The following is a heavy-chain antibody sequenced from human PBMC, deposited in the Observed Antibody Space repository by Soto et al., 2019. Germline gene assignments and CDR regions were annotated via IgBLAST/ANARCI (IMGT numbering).Heavy chain of an antibody. D-gene: IGHD3-10*01. V-gene: IGHV3-53*04. CDR1: GIPVSSNY. CDR3: ARDGPYYYASRMDV. J-gene: IGHJ6*02. Sequence: EVQLVESGGGLVQPGGSLRLSCVASGIPVSSNYMTWVRQAPGKGLEWVSVLHSGGDTYYANSVKGRFTISRHDSTNTVFLQMNSLTAEDTAVYYCARDGPYYYASRMDVWGPVTTVTVSS. CDR2: LHSGGDT.